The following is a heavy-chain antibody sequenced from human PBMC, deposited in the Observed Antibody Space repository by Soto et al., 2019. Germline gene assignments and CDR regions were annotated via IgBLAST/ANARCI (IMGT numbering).Heavy chain of an antibody. D-gene: IGHD3-16*01. CDR1: GFTFSSYA. CDR3: AKSSGGLGYYYYYMDV. V-gene: IGHV3-23*01. Sequence: GGSLRLSCAASGFTFSSYAMSWVRQAPGKGLEWVSAISGSGGSTYYADSVKGRFTISRDNSKNTLYLQMNSLRAEDTAVYYCAKSSGGLGYYYYYMDVWGKGTTVTVSS. CDR2: ISGSGGST. J-gene: IGHJ6*03.